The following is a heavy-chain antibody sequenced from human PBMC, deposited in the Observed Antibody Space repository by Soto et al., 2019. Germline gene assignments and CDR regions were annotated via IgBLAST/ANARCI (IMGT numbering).Heavy chain of an antibody. J-gene: IGHJ4*02. Sequence: EVQLLESGGGLVQPGGSLRLSCAASGFTFSSYAMSWVRQAPGKGLEWVSAISGSGGSTYYADSVKGRFTISRDNSKNTLYLQMNSLRAEDTAVYYCAKVARPHGLAARPRYFDYWGQGTLVTVSS. CDR1: GFTFSSYA. V-gene: IGHV3-23*01. D-gene: IGHD6-6*01. CDR3: AKVARPHGLAARPRYFDY. CDR2: ISGSGGST.